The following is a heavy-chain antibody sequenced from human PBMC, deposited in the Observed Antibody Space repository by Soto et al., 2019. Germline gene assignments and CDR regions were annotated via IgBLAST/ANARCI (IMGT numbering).Heavy chain of an antibody. CDR1: GFTFSSYS. D-gene: IGHD6-6*01. CDR3: ARDGYSSSAVCDWYFDL. V-gene: IGHV3-21*01. Sequence: EVQLVESGGGLVKPGGSLRLSCAASGFTFSSYSMNWVRQAPGKGLEWVSSISSSSSYIYYADSVKGRFTISRDNAKNSLYLQMNSLRAEDTAMYYCARDGYSSSAVCDWYFDLWGRGTLVTVSS. J-gene: IGHJ2*01. CDR2: ISSSSSYI.